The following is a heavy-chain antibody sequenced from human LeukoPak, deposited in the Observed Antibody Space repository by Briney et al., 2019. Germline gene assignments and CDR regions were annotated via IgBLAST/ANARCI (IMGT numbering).Heavy chain of an antibody. D-gene: IGHD6-19*01. V-gene: IGHV1-46*01. CDR2: INPSGGST. J-gene: IGHJ4*02. CDR3: ARVQYSSGWYWEDY. CDR1: GYTFISYY. Sequence: GAPVKVSCKASGYTFISYYMYWVRQAPGQGLEWMGIINPSGGSTSYAQKFQGRVTVTRDTSTSTVYMELSSLRSEDTAVYYCARVQYSSGWYWEDYWGQGTLVTVSS.